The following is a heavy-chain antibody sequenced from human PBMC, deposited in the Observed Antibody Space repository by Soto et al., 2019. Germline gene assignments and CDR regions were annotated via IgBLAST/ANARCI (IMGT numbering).Heavy chain of an antibody. D-gene: IGHD3-3*01. CDR3: ARHASRITIFGVAGYTWFDP. J-gene: IGHJ5*02. CDR2: IYYCGST. CDR1: GGSISSSSYY. V-gene: IGHV4-39*01. Sequence: QLQLQESGPGLVKPSETLSLTCTVSGGSISSSSYYWGWIRQPPGKGLEWIGSIYYCGSTYYNPSLKSRVTISVDTSKNQFSLKLSSVTAADTAVYYCARHASRITIFGVAGYTWFDPWGQGTLVTVSS.